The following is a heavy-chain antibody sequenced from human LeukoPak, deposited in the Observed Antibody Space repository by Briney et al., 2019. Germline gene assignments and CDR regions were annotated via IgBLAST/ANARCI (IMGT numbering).Heavy chain of an antibody. V-gene: IGHV1-8*01. CDR2: MNPNSGNT. Sequence: ASVKVSCKASGYTFTSYDVNWVRQATGQGLEWMGWMNPNSGNTGYAQKFQGRVTITRNTSISTAYMELSSLRSEDAAVYYCARGRIAVAIDYWGQGTLVTVSS. CDR3: ARGRIAVAIDY. CDR1: GYTFTSYD. D-gene: IGHD6-19*01. J-gene: IGHJ4*02.